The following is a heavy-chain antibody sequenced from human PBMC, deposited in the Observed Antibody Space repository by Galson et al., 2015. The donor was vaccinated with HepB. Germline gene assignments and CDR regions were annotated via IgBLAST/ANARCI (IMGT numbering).Heavy chain of an antibody. CDR1: GFTFSSYG. CDR3: AKDLEYSSSSAG. CDR2: ISYDGSNK. J-gene: IGHJ4*02. D-gene: IGHD6-6*01. V-gene: IGHV3-30*18. Sequence: SLRLSCAASGFTFSSYGMHWVRQAPGKGLEWVAVISYDGSNKYYADPVKGRFTISRDNSKNTLYLQMNSLRAEDTAVYYCAKDLEYSSSSAGWGQGTLVTVSS.